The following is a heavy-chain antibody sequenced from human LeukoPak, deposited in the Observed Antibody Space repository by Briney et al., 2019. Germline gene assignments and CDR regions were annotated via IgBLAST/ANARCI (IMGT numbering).Heavy chain of an antibody. CDR2: ISGSGGST. V-gene: IGHV3-23*01. CDR3: AKSEAEGILWWFLDY. CDR1: GFRFSSYA. J-gene: IGHJ4*02. Sequence: GGSLRLSCAASGFRFSSYAMSWVRQAPGKGLEWVSAISGSGGSTYYADSVKGRFTISRDNSKNTLYLQMNSLRAEDTAVYYCAKSEAEGILWWFLDYWGQGTLVTVSS. D-gene: IGHD2-21*01.